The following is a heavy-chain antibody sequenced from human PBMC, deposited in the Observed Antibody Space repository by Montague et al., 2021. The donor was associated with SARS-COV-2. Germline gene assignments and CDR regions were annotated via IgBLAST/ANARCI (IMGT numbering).Heavy chain of an antibody. CDR2: IYYSGST. D-gene: IGHD2-15*01. V-gene: IGHV4-59*01. CDR1: GGSISSYY. CDR3: ARRSLGYCSGGSCYSAFDP. J-gene: IGHJ5*02. Sequence: SETLSLTCTVSGGSISSYYCCWIRQHPGKGLEWIGYIYYSGSTNYNNSPKSRVTISVDTSKNQFSLKLSSVTAADTAVYYCARRSLGYCSGGSCYSAFDPWGQGTLVTVSS.